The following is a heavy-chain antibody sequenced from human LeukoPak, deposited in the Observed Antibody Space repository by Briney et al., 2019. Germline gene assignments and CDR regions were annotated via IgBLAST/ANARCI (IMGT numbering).Heavy chain of an antibody. CDR3: ARDDGSAAKDY. V-gene: IGHV3-33*01. CDR2: IWYDGSNK. J-gene: IGHJ4*02. Sequence: PGGSQRLSCAASGFTFSSYGMHWVRQAPGKGLEWVAVIWYDGSNKYYADSVKGRFTISRDNSKNTLYLQMNSLRAEDTAVYYCARDDGSAAKDYWGQGTLVTVSS. CDR1: GFTFSSYG. D-gene: IGHD2-2*01.